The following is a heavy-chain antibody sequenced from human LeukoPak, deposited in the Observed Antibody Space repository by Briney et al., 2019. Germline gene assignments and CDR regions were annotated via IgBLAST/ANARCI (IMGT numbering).Heavy chain of an antibody. V-gene: IGHV3-48*03. Sequence: GGSLRLSCAASGFTLSSYEMNWVRQAPGKGLEWGSYISSSGSTIYYADSVKGRFTISRDNAKNSLYLQMNSLRAEDTAVYYCARGYSGYDYLIDYWGQGTLVTVSS. J-gene: IGHJ4*02. CDR2: ISSSGSTI. CDR1: GFTLSSYE. D-gene: IGHD5-12*01. CDR3: ARGYSGYDYLIDY.